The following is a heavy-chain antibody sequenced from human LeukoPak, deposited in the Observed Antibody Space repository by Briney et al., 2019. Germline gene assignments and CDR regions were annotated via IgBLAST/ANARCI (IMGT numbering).Heavy chain of an antibody. V-gene: IGHV4-31*03. D-gene: IGHD3-3*01. CDR2: IYYSGST. CDR3: ASTHDFWLTWGVFDP. Sequence: PSQTLSLTCTVSGGSISSGGYYWSWIRQRPGKGLEWIGYIYYSGSTYYNPSLKSRVTISVDTSKNQFSLKLSSVTAADTAVYYCASTHDFWLTWGVFDPWGQGTLVTVSS. J-gene: IGHJ5*02. CDR1: GGSISSGGYY.